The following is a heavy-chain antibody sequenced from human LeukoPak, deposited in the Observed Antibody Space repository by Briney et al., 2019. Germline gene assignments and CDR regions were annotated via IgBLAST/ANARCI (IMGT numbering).Heavy chain of an antibody. D-gene: IGHD3-10*01. J-gene: IGHJ5*02. CDR2: MHYSGIS. CDR3: AGVIGHTSGSLFSSFFDP. Sequence: SETLSLTCTVSGGSMSSYYWSWIRQPPGKGLEWPGYMHYSGISNYNPSLKSRVSISVDTSKNQFSLKLSSVAAADTALYYCAGVIGHTSGSLFSSFFDPWGQGTLVTVSS. CDR1: GGSMSSYY. V-gene: IGHV4-59*01.